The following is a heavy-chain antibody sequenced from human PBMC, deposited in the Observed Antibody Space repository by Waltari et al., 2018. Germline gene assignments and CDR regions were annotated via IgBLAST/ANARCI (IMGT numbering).Heavy chain of an antibody. CDR2: IYYSGST. V-gene: IGHV4-39*01. D-gene: IGHD6-19*01. CDR1: GGSISSSSYY. CDR3: ARHISIAVADY. J-gene: IGHJ4*02. Sequence: QLQLQESGPGLVKPSETLSLTCPVSGGSISSSSYYWGWIRQPPGKGLEWIGSIYYSGSTYYNPSLKSRVTISVDTSKNQFSLKLSSVTAADTAVYYCARHISIAVADYWGQGTLVTVSS.